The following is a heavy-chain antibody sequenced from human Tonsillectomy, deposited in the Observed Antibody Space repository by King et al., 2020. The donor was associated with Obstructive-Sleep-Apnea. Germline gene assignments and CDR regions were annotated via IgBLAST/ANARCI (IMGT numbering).Heavy chain of an antibody. CDR3: ARRGYFDSSGYLAY. V-gene: IGHV1-18*01. Sequence: QLVQSGAEVKKPGASVKVSCKASGYTFTSYGISWVXQAPGQGLEWMGWISGYNGKTNYAQKLQGRVTMTTDTSTSTAYMELRSLRSDDTAVYYCARRGYFDSSGYLAYWGQGTLVSVSS. CDR1: GYTFTSYG. J-gene: IGHJ4*02. D-gene: IGHD3-22*01. CDR2: ISGYNGKT.